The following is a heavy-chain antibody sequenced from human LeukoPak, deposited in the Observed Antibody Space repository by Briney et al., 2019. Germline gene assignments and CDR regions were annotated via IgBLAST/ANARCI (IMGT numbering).Heavy chain of an antibody. Sequence: GGSLRLSCAASGFTFSSYAMSWVRQAPGKGLEWVSGISGSGGSTYYADSVKGRFTISRDNSKNTLYVQMNSLRAEDTAVYYCAKGATLSTRMYYFDYWGPGTLVTVSS. CDR3: AKGATLSTRMYYFDY. V-gene: IGHV3-23*01. CDR2: ISGSGGST. D-gene: IGHD2-15*01. CDR1: GFTFSSYA. J-gene: IGHJ4*02.